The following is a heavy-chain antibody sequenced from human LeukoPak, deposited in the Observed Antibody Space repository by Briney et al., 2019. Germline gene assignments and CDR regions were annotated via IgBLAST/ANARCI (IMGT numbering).Heavy chain of an antibody. D-gene: IGHD1-1*01. Sequence: ASVKVSCKASGYTFTSYGISWVRQAPGQGLEWMGWISAYNGNTNYAQKLQGRVTMTTDTSTSTAYMELRSLRSEDTAVYYCAREDTYTNWFDPWGQGTLVTVSS. J-gene: IGHJ5*02. V-gene: IGHV1-18*01. CDR1: GYTFTSYG. CDR2: ISAYNGNT. CDR3: AREDTYTNWFDP.